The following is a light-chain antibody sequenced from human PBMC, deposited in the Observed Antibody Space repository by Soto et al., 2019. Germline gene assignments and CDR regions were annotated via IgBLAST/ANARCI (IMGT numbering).Light chain of an antibody. V-gene: IGKV3-11*01. J-gene: IGKJ2*01. CDR3: QQRSNWPHT. CDR1: QSVSSY. Sequence: EIVLTQSPATLSLSPVERATLSCMASQSVSSYLAWYQHKPGQAPRLLIYDASNRATGIPARFSGSGSGTDFTLTISSLEPEDFAVYYCQQRSNWPHTFGPGTKVDIK. CDR2: DAS.